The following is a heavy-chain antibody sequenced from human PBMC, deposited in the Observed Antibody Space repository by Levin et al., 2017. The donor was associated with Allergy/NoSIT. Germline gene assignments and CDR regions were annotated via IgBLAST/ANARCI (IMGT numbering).Heavy chain of an antibody. D-gene: IGHD3-3*01. V-gene: IGHV4-34*01. J-gene: IGHJ4*02. Sequence: PSETLSLTCAVYGGSFSGYYWSWIRQPPGKGLEWIGEINHSGSTNYNPSLKSRVTISVDTSKNQFSLKLSSVTAADTAVYYCARGGYYDCWCGYYFFDYWGQGPLVTVSS. CDR1: GGSFSGYY. CDR2: INHSGST. CDR3: ARGGYYDCWCGYYFFDY.